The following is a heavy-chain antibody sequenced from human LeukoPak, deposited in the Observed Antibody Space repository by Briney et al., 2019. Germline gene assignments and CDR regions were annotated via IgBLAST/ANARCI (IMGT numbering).Heavy chain of an antibody. CDR3: ARDVYYGSGSPRLDY. CDR1: GFTFSDYD. CDR2: MSRSGNII. Sequence: GGSLRLSCATSGFTFSDYDMNWVRQVPGKGLESVSYMSRSGNIIYYADSVKGRFTISRDNAKNSLYLQMNSLRVEDTGVYYCARDVYYGSGSPRLDYWGQGTLVTVSS. D-gene: IGHD3-10*01. V-gene: IGHV3-48*01. J-gene: IGHJ4*02.